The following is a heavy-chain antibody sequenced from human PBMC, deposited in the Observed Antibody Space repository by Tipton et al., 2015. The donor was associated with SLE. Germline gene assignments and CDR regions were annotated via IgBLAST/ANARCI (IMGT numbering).Heavy chain of an antibody. CDR1: GFTFSSYA. CDR3: AKFEKTTDFYLDS. CDR2: ISGGGGST. V-gene: IGHV3-23*01. J-gene: IGHJ4*02. Sequence: SLRLSCATSGFTFSSYALSRGRRGPGKGLEWVSAISGGGGSTYYADFVKGRFSISIDKSKKTLFLQMNSLRVDDTATYYCAKFEKTTDFYLDSWGQGTLVSVSS. D-gene: IGHD1/OR15-1a*01.